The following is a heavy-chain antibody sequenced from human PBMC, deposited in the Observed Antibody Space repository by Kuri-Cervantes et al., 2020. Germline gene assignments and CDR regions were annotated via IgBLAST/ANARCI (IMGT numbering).Heavy chain of an antibody. J-gene: IGHJ2*01. CDR1: GFTFSSYE. D-gene: IGHD1-26*01. CDR2: ISNDGKYI. V-gene: IGHV3-30*04. Sequence: GESLKISCAASGFTFSSYEMNWVRQAPGKGLEWVSVISNDGKYIYYADSVKGRFTISKDTSKNTVFLQVNRLRADDTAVYYCARHWEGSSRFRGGPFDLWGRGTLVTVSS. CDR3: ARHWEGSSRFRGGPFDL.